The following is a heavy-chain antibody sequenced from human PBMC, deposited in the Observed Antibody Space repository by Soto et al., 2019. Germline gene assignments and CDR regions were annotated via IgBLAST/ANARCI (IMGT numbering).Heavy chain of an antibody. D-gene: IGHD6-6*01. CDR2: IIPIFGTA. Sequence: QVQLLQSGAEVKKPGSSVKVSCKASGGTFSSYAISWVRQAPGQGLEWMGGIIPIFGTANYAQQFQGRVTITADEPTSTAYMEMSSLRSEDTAVYYCARDPEYSSSSGYYYYYGMDVWGQGTTVTVSS. CDR1: GGTFSSYA. V-gene: IGHV1-69*01. J-gene: IGHJ6*02. CDR3: ARDPEYSSSSGYYYYYGMDV.